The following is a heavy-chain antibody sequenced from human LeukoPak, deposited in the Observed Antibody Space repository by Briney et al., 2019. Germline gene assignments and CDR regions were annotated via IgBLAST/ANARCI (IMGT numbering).Heavy chain of an antibody. D-gene: IGHD1-26*01. CDR3: ARNLSMGVGATRFAAFDL. V-gene: IGHV4-39*01. Sequence: SETLSLTCTVSGGSVSSGNYYWGWIRQPTGKGLEWIGSIYNSVSTHYNLSLKSRVSIDVDTSKNQFSLKLSSVTATDTAVYYCARNLSMGVGATRFAAFDLWGLGTMVTVSS. CDR1: GGSVSSGNYY. CDR2: IYNSVST. J-gene: IGHJ3*01.